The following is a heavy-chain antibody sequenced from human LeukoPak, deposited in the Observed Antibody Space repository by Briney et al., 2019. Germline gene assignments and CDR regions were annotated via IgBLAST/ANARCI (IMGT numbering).Heavy chain of an antibody. Sequence: SETLSLTCAVYGGSFSGYYWSWIRQPPGKGLEWIGEVNHSGSTNYNPSLKSRVTISVDTSKNQFSLKLSSVTAADTAVYYCARLLILYYFDYWGQGTLVTVSS. D-gene: IGHD3-9*01. J-gene: IGHJ4*02. CDR1: GGSFSGYY. CDR3: ARLLILYYFDY. CDR2: VNHSGST. V-gene: IGHV4-34*01.